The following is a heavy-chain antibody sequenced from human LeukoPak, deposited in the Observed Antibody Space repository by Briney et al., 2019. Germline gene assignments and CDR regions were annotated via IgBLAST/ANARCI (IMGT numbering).Heavy chain of an antibody. CDR2: IYYSRGT. CDR1: GGSISSYY. V-gene: IGHV4-59*01. J-gene: IGHJ6*03. CDR3: ASYSGSYWTGYYYYYMDV. D-gene: IGHD1-26*01. Sequence: SETLSLTCTVSGGSISSYYWSWVRQPPGKGLGWIGYIYYSRGTNYNPSLKSRVTISVDTSKNQFSLKLSSVTAADTAVYYCASYSGSYWTGYYYYYMDVWGKGTTVTVSS.